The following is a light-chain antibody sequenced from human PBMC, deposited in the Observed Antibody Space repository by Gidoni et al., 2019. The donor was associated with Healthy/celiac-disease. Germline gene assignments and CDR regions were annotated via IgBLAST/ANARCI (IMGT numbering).Light chain of an antibody. CDR3: QQYNNWPRT. J-gene: IGKJ2*01. CDR2: GAS. V-gene: IGKV3-15*01. CDR1: QSVSSN. Sequence: EIVMTKSPATLSVSPGERATLSCRASQSVSSNLAWYQQKPGQAPRLLIYGASTRATGIPARFSGSGSGTEFTLTISSLQSEDFAVYYCQQYNNWPRTFDQGTKLEIK.